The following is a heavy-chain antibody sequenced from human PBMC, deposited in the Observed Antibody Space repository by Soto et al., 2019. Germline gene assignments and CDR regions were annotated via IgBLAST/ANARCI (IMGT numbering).Heavy chain of an antibody. CDR1: GGSISSGGYY. CDR3: ARGMRSGYCSGGSCYSDGMDV. CDR2: IYYSGST. Sequence: TLSLTCTVSGGSISSGGYYWSWIRQHPGKGLEWIGYIYYSGSTYYNPSLKSRVTISVDTSKNQFSLKLSSVTAADTAVYYCARGMRSGYCSGGSCYSDGMDVWGQGTTVTVSS. V-gene: IGHV4-31*03. D-gene: IGHD2-15*01. J-gene: IGHJ6*02.